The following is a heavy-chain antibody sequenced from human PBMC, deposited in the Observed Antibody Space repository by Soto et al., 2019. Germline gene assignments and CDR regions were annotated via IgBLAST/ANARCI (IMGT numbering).Heavy chain of an antibody. CDR1: GFIFSNYG. J-gene: IGHJ4*02. V-gene: IGHV3-33*05. Sequence: QVQLVESGGGVVQPGMSLRLSCAASGFIFSNYGIHWVRQAPGKGLEWVAIISYDGSKKYYADSVKVRFTISRDDSKNMVSLHMSSLEGEDMAMYYCVRDGGASDYWGQGTLVTVSS. D-gene: IGHD3-10*01. CDR2: ISYDGSKK. CDR3: VRDGGASDY.